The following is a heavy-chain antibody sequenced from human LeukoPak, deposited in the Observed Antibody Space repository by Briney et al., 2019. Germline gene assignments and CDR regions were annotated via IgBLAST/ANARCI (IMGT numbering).Heavy chain of an antibody. Sequence: PETLSLTCTVSGGSVSSSSYYWGWIRHPPKKGLEWIGSIYYSGSTYYNPSLKSRVTISVDTSKNQFSLKLSSVTAADTAVYYCARDGVYSGSYHLEYNWFDPWGQGTLVTVSS. CDR2: IYYSGST. CDR1: GGSVSSSSYY. D-gene: IGHD1-26*01. V-gene: IGHV4-39*07. J-gene: IGHJ5*02. CDR3: ARDGVYSGSYHLEYNWFDP.